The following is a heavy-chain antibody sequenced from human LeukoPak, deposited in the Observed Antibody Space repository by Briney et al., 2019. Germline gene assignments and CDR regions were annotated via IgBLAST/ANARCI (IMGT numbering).Heavy chain of an antibody. V-gene: IGHV4-59*01. J-gene: IGHJ4*02. CDR3: ARKGGHFDY. D-gene: IGHD2-15*01. CDR2: IYYNGST. Sequence: PSETLSLTCTVSGGSISYYYWSWIRHSPGKGLEWIGYIYYNGSTNYNPSLKSRVTMSVDMSKNQFSLKLSSVTAADTAIYYCARKGGHFDYWGQGTLVTVSS. CDR1: GGSISYYY.